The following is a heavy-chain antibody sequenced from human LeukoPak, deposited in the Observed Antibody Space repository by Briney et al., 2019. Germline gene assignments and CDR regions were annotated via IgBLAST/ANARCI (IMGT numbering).Heavy chain of an antibody. J-gene: IGHJ4*02. D-gene: IGHD5-18*01. CDR1: GGSISSYY. CDR3: ARKGGYSCGRPFDY. V-gene: IGHV4-59*01. CDR2: IYYSGST. Sequence: SETLSLTCTVSGGSISSYYWSWIRQPAGKGLEWIGYIYYSGSTNYNPSLKSRVTISVDTSKNQFSLKLSSVTAADTAVYYCARKGGYSCGRPFDYWGQGTLVTVSS.